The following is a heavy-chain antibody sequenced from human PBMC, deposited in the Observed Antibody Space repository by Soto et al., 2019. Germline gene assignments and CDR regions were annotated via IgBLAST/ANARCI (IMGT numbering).Heavy chain of an antibody. Sequence: WSLRLSRKVSGFTFRDYAMSWVRQAPGKGLEWVSDISGSGGDARYADSVKGRFTISRDNSRDTLFLQLNSLRVDDTAVYYCGKERRGSGWSVCNFWGQGTLVTVSS. V-gene: IGHV3-23*01. CDR2: ISGSGGDA. J-gene: IGHJ4*02. D-gene: IGHD6-19*01. CDR3: GKERRGSGWSVCNF. CDR1: GFTFRDYA.